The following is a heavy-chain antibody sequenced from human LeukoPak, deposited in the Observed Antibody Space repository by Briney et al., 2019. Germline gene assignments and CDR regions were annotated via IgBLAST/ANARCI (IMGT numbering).Heavy chain of an antibody. CDR2: IYTSGST. V-gene: IGHV4-4*07. J-gene: IGHJ1*01. Sequence: TSETLSLTCTVSGGSISSYYWSWIRQPAGKGLDWIGRIYTSGSTNYNPSLKSRVTISVDTSKNQFSLKLSSVTAADTAVYYCARGLGWYSEYFQHWGQGTLVTVSS. D-gene: IGHD6-19*01. CDR1: GGSISSYY. CDR3: ARGLGWYSEYFQH.